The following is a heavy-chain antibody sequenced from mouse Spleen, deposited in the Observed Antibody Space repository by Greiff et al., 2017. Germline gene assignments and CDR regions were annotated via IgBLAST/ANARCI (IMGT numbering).Heavy chain of an antibody. J-gene: IGHJ3*01. V-gene: IGHV5-9-2*01. D-gene: IGHD1-1*01. CDR3: ARQYYYGSSYGFAY. Sequence: EVKLVESGGGLVKPGGSLKLSCAASGFTFSSYGMSWVRQTPEKRLEWVATISGGGSYTYYPDSVKGRFTISRDNAKNNLYLQMSSLRSEDMALYYCARQYYYGSSYGFAYWGQGTLVTVSA. CDR2: ISGGGSYT. CDR1: GFTFSSYG.